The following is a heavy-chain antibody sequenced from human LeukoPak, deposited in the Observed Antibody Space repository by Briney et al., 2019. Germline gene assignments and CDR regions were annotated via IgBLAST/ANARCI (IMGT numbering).Heavy chain of an antibody. Sequence: GASVKVSCKASGYTFTGYYMHWVRQAPGQGLEWMGWINPNSGGTNYAQNFQGRVTMTRDTSISTVYMELSSLGSDDTAVYYCARSYGSSSNWFDPWGQGTLVTVSS. CDR2: INPNSGGT. D-gene: IGHD6-13*01. CDR3: ARSYGSSSNWFDP. CDR1: GYTFTGYY. J-gene: IGHJ5*02. V-gene: IGHV1-2*02.